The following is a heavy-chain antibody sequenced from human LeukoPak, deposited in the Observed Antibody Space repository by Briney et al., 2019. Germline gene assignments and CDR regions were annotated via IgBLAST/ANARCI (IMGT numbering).Heavy chain of an antibody. V-gene: IGHV3-23*01. CDR2: ISDSAVGT. Sequence: GGSLRLSCATSGFTFSNYAMSWVRQAPGKGLEWVSIISDSAVGTYYTDSVKGRFTISRDNSKNTLYLQMNSLRAEDTAVYYCAKGDFDYWGQGTLVTVSS. CDR1: GFTFSNYA. CDR3: AKGDFDY. J-gene: IGHJ4*02.